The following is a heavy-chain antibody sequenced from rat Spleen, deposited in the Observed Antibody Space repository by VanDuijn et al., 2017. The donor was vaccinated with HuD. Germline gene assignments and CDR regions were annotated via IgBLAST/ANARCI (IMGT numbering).Heavy chain of an antibody. D-gene: IGHD1-12*02. Sequence: EVQLVESGGGLVQPGRSLKLSCAASGFTFSNYGMAWVRQAPTKGLEWVASISYDGTATYYRDSVKGRSTISRDNAKSTLYLQMDSLRSEDTATYYCARGWDYWGQGVMVTVYS. V-gene: IGHV5-29*01. J-gene: IGHJ2*01. CDR1: GFTFSNYG. CDR2: ISYDGTAT. CDR3: ARGWDY.